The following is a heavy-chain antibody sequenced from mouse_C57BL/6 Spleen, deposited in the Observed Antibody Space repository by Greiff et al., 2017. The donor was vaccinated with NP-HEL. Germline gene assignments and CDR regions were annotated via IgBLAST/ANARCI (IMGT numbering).Heavy chain of an antibody. D-gene: IGHD1-2*01. V-gene: IGHV1-34*01. CDR1: GYKFTDYY. Sequence: EVRLHQSGPEWVKPGASVKMSCKASGYKFTDYYMHGVKQSHGRSLEWIGYIYPNNGGNGYNQKFKGKATLTVDKSSSTAYMELRSLTSEDSAVYYCARGGTTAAPFAYWGQGTLVTVSA. J-gene: IGHJ3*01. CDR3: ARGGTTAAPFAY. CDR2: IYPNNGGN.